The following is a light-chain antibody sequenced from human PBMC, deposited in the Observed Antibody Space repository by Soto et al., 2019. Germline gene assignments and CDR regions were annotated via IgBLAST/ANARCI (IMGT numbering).Light chain of an antibody. J-gene: IGKJ5*01. Sequence: EIVLTQSPATLSLSPGERATLSCRTSQSVFSYLAWYQQKPGQAPRLLIYDAFNRATGIPARFSGSGSGTDFSLTISSLEPEDFAVYYCQQRSNWPITFGRGTRLEIK. V-gene: IGKV3-11*01. CDR1: QSVFSY. CDR3: QQRSNWPIT. CDR2: DAF.